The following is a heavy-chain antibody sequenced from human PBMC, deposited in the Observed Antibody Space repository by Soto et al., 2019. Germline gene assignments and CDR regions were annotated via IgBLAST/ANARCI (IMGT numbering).Heavy chain of an antibody. V-gene: IGHV1-2*02. CDR2: INPNSGGT. CDR1: GYTFTGYY. J-gene: IGHJ6*02. CDR3: ARDPVVLAAIWGYYYGMAV. D-gene: IGHD2-2*01. Sequence: DSVKVSCKASGYTFTGYYMHWVRQAPGQGLEWMGWINPNSGGTNYAQKFQGRVTMTRDTSISTAYMELSRLRSDDTAVCYCARDPVVLAAIWGYYYGMAVWAQGTTAPAS.